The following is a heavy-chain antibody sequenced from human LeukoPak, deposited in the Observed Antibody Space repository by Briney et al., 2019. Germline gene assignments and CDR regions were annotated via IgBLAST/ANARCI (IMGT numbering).Heavy chain of an antibody. D-gene: IGHD6-13*01. J-gene: IGHJ5*02. V-gene: IGHV3-21*01. CDR1: GFTFSSYS. CDR3: ARARSSQYNWFDP. Sequence: GRSLRLSCAASGFTFSSYSMNWVRQAPGKGLEWVSSISSSSSYIYYADSVKGRFTISRDNAKNSLYLQMNSLRAEDTAVYYCARARSSQYNWFDPWGQGTLVTVSS. CDR2: ISSSSSYI.